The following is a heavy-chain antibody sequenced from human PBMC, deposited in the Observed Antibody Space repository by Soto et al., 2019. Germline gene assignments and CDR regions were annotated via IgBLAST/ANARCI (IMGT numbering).Heavy chain of an antibody. CDR1: GYTFTGYY. CDR2: INPNSGGT. D-gene: IGHD5-12*01. Sequence: GASVKVSCKASGYTFTGYYMHWVRQAPGQGLEWMGWINPNSGGTNYAQKFQGRVTMTRDTSISTAYMELSRLRSDDTAVYYCARGVEMATIRLGAFDIWGQGTMVTVSS. CDR3: ARGVEMATIRLGAFDI. V-gene: IGHV1-2*02. J-gene: IGHJ3*02.